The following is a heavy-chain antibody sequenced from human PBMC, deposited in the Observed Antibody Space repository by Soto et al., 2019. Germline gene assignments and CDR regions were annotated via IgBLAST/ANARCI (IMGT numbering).Heavy chain of an antibody. CDR3: ARDWSKFSYNYPYYYAMDA. CDR2: LYSSGTT. D-gene: IGHD5-18*01. J-gene: IGHJ6*02. CDR1: CVLVTNSY. V-gene: IGHV3-53*01. Sequence: RALMLSFTVSCVLVTNSYRNCVRQARGKGLELVSILYSSGTTYYADSVRGRFTVSRDDSKNTLFLHMNSLRADDTAVYYCARDWSKFSYNYPYYYAMDAWGQGTTVNVS.